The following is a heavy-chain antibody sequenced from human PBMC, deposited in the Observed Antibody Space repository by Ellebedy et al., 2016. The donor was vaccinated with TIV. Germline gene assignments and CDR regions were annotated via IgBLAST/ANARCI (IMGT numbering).Heavy chain of an antibody. J-gene: IGHJ4*02. CDR1: GFTFNNFG. D-gene: IGHD6-13*01. Sequence: GGSLRLXXAASGFTFNNFGMHWVRQAPGKGLEWVALIWNDGSAKYYAESVKGRFTVSRDNSKNTLYLQMNSLRVDDTAVYYCARTYSSPDYWGQGTLVTVSS. V-gene: IGHV3-33*01. CDR3: ARTYSSPDY. CDR2: IWNDGSAK.